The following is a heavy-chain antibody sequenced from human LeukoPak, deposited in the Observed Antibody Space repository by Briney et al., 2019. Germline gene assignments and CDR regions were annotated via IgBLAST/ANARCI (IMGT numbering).Heavy chain of an antibody. CDR1: GGSISSSSYY. V-gene: IGHV4-39*01. CDR2: IYYSGST. D-gene: IGHD2-15*01. J-gene: IGHJ4*02. CDR3: ARRNCSGGSCYGFDY. Sequence: PSETLSLTCTISGGSISSSSYYWGWIRQPPGKGREWIGSIYYSGSTYYNPSLKSRVTISVDTSKNQFSLKLSSVTAADTAVYYCARRNCSGGSCYGFDYWGQGTLVTVSS.